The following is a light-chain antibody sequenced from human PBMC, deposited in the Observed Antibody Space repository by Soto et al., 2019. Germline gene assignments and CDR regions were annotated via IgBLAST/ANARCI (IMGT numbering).Light chain of an antibody. J-gene: IGLJ2*01. Sequence: QLVLTQPPSVSGAPGQRVTISCAGSGSNIGAGYDVHWYQQLPGTAPKLLIYNSNNRPSGVPDRFSASKSGTSASLAITGLQAEDEADYYCQSYDSSLRVVFGGGTKLTVL. CDR1: GSNIGAGYD. V-gene: IGLV1-40*01. CDR3: QSYDSSLRVV. CDR2: NSN.